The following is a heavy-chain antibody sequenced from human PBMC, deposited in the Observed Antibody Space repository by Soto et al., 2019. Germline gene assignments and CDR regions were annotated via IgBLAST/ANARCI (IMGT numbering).Heavy chain of an antibody. J-gene: IGHJ4*02. CDR3: VAARVGGRVESDN. D-gene: IGHD6-25*01. Sequence: QITLKESGPTLVKPTQTLTLTCTFSGLSFSTGEVGVGWIRQPPGKAPEWLAVIYWDADKRFSTYLKSRLSITKDTSKNQVVLTMTNMDPVDTATYYCVAARVGGRVESDNCGQGTLVTVSS. CDR1: GLSFSTGEVG. CDR2: IYWDADK. V-gene: IGHV2-5*02.